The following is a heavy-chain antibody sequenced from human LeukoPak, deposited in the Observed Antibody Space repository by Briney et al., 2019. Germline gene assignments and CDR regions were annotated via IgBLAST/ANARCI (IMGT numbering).Heavy chain of an antibody. D-gene: IGHD2-15*01. Sequence: GGSLRLSCAASGLIFSSYAMTWVRQAPGKGLEWVSAINNDGDSTYSADSVKGRFTVSRDNSKNTLYLQMNSLRAEDAAVYYCAQQVGYCSSGNCYFTYWGQGTLVTVSS. CDR1: GLIFSSYA. CDR2: INNDGDST. J-gene: IGHJ1*01. CDR3: AQQVGYCSSGNCYFTY. V-gene: IGHV3-23*01.